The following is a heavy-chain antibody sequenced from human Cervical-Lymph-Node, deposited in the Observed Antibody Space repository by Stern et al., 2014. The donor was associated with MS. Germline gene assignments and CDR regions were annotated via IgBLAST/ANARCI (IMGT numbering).Heavy chain of an antibody. J-gene: IGHJ5*02. V-gene: IGHV3-74*02. D-gene: IGHD3-9*01. CDR1: GFTFSSDW. CDR2: INGDGISI. CDR3: TRSDNGRYVS. Sequence: EVQLVASGGGLVQPGGSLRISCAASGFTFSSDWMQWVRQAPGKGLVWVSRINGDGISISYADSVNDRFTISRDNAKNTLYLQMNNLRAEDTAIYYCTRSDNGRYVSWGQGTLVTVSS.